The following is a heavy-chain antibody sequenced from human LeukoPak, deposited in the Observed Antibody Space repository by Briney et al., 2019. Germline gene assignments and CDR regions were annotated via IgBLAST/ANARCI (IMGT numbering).Heavy chain of an antibody. V-gene: IGHV1-18*01. CDR2: ISGVNDHT. CDR1: GYSFTSSG. J-gene: IGHJ4*02. D-gene: IGHD3-22*01. Sequence: ASVKISCKGVGYSFTSSGISWVRQAPGQGLEWMGWISGVNDHTNYAQKLQGRVTMSTDTSTSTAYMELRSLRSDDTAVYYCARGTMSYYDSSGYYSFDYWGQGTLVTVSS. CDR3: ARGTMSYYDSSGYYSFDY.